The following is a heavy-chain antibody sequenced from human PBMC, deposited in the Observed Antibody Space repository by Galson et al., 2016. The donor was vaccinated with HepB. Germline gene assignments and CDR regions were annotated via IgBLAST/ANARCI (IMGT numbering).Heavy chain of an antibody. V-gene: IGHV3-21*01. CDR3: ARPPEGDRRYFDL. CDR2: ISITSGYK. D-gene: IGHD3-16*01. J-gene: IGHJ2*01. Sequence: SLRLSCAASGFTFSTYSMNWVRQAPGKGLEWVSFISITSGYKYYADSLKGRVTIPRDNAKNSLYLQMNSLRAEDTAGYYCARPPEGDRRYFDLWGRGTLVTVSS. CDR1: GFTFSTYS.